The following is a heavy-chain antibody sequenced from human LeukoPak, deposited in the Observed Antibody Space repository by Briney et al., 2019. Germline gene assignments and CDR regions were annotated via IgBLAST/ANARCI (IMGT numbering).Heavy chain of an antibody. CDR1: GDSISSSSYY. Sequence: NTSETLSLTCTVSGDSISSSSYYWGWIRQPPGKGLEWIGSIYYSGSTYYNPSLKSRVTISVDTSKNQFSLKLSSVTAADTAVYYCAPNPKRLNCSGGSCYSVPWGQGTLVTVSS. CDR3: APNPKRLNCSGGSCYSVP. CDR2: IYYSGST. D-gene: IGHD2-15*01. J-gene: IGHJ5*02. V-gene: IGHV4-39*07.